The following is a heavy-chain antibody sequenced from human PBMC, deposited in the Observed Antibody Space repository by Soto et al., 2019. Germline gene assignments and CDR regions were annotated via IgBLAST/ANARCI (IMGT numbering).Heavy chain of an antibody. D-gene: IGHD2-21*02. CDR1: GYNFGTYW. CDR3: ARQQPHVVTAPSVH. V-gene: IGHV5-51*01. CDR2: IYPDDSDT. J-gene: IGHJ4*02. Sequence: GESLKISCKTSGYNFGTYWIAWVRQVPGKGLEWMGMIYPDDSDTRYSPSFKGQVTMSVDRSTSTAFLQWSSLKASDTALYFCARQQPHVVTAPSVHWGQGTRVTVCS.